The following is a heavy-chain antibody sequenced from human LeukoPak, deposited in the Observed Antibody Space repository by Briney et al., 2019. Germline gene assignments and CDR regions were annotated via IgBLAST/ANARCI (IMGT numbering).Heavy chain of an antibody. D-gene: IGHD1-26*01. CDR2: IWYDGSNK. J-gene: IGHJ4*02. V-gene: IGHV3-33*01. CDR3: AGDRATSYFDY. CDR1: GFTFRSHD. Sequence: GTSLRLSCAASGFTFRSHDMHWVRQAPGKGLEWVAFIWYDGSNKYYTDSVKGRFTISRDNSKNTLYLQMNSLRAEDTAVYYCAGDRATSYFDYWGQGALVTISS.